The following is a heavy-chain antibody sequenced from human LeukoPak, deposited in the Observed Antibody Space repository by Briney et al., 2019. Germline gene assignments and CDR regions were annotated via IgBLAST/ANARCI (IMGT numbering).Heavy chain of an antibody. Sequence: GASVKVSCKTSGYTFTSHGISWVQQAPGQGLEYMGWISGYNDDTNYAQRFQGRLTMTKDTSTSTAYMELRSLTSDDTAVYYCAKDSFTTIVVVTNDAFDFWGQGTMVIVSS. CDR2: ISGYNDDT. D-gene: IGHD3-22*01. CDR3: AKDSFTTIVVVTNDAFDF. CDR1: GYTFTSHG. V-gene: IGHV1-18*01. J-gene: IGHJ3*01.